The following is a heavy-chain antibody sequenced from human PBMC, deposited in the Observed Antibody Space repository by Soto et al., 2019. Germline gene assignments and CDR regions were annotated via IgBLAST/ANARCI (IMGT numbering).Heavy chain of an antibody. CDR3: ANPVANDAFDI. CDR2: ITPIFGAA. V-gene: IGHV1-69*13. D-gene: IGHD2-21*01. J-gene: IGHJ3*02. CDR1: GGTFSSYA. Sequence: ASVKVSCKASGGTFSSYAISWVRQAPGQGLEWMGGITPIFGAANYAQKFQGRVTITADESTSTAYMELSSLRSEDTAVYYCANPVANDAFDIWGQGTMVTVSS.